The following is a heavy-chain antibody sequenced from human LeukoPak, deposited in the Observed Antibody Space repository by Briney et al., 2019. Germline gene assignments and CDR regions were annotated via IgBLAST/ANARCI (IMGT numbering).Heavy chain of an antibody. CDR3: ANNFDY. V-gene: IGHV3-33*06. CDR2: IWHDGSQK. CDR1: AFTFSNYG. J-gene: IGHJ4*02. Sequence: GRSLRLSCAVSAFTFSNYGMHSVRQAPGKGLEWVALIWHDGSQKNYADSVKGRFTISRDNSKNTLYLQMNSLRAEDTAIYYCANNFDYWGQGTLVSVSS.